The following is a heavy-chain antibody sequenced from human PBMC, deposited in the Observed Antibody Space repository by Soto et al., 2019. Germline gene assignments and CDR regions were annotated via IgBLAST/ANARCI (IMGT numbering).Heavy chain of an antibody. V-gene: IGHV4-31*03. Sequence: NTSETLSLTCTVSGGSISSGGYYWSWIRQHPGKGLEWIGYIYYSGSTYYNPSLKSRVTISVDTSKNQFSLKLSSVTAADTAVYYCARERCSGGSCYSGFVDYWGQGTLVTVSS. D-gene: IGHD2-15*01. CDR1: GGSISSGGYY. CDR2: IYYSGST. J-gene: IGHJ4*02. CDR3: ARERCSGGSCYSGFVDY.